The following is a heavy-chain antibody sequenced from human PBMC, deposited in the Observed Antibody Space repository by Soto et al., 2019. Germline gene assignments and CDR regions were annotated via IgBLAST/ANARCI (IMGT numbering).Heavy chain of an antibody. CDR2: IRYSGNT. Sequence: ASETLSLTCTVSGGSISSSTYYWGWIRQSPGKCLEWIEIIRYSGNTYYNPSLRSRLTISVDTSKNQFSLRLSSVTATDTAVYYCATSTATTYFDNWGQGTLVTVSS. J-gene: IGHJ4*02. V-gene: IGHV4-39*01. D-gene: IGHD4-17*01. CDR3: ATSTATTYFDN. CDR1: GGSISSSTYY.